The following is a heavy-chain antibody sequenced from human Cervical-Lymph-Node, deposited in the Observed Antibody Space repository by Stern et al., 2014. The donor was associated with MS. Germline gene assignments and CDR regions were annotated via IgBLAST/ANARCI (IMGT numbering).Heavy chain of an antibody. CDR1: GDTFNGNY. D-gene: IGHD6-19*01. J-gene: IGHJ6*02. V-gene: IGHV1-2*06. CDR3: AADRGSGDRHYSYGMGA. Sequence: QVQLVQSGAEVKKPGASVKVSCKASGDTFNGNYMNWVRQAPGQGLEWMGHINPTIWGTDYAQKFQGRVTMPRDASIGTFYMELSSLIADDTPVYYGAADRGSGDRHYSYGMGAWGQGTTVTVSS. CDR2: INPTIWGT.